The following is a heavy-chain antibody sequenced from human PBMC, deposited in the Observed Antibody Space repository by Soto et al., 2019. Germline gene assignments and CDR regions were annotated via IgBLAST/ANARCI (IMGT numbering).Heavy chain of an antibody. Sequence: PSETLSLTCTVSGGSVSSGSYYWSWIRQPPGKGLEWIGYIYYSGSTNYNPSLKSRVTISVDTSKNQFSLKLSSVTAADTAVYYCARDTTGIIDYWGQGTLVTVPQ. D-gene: IGHD1-1*01. CDR1: GGSVSSGSYY. CDR3: ARDTTGIIDY. J-gene: IGHJ4*02. V-gene: IGHV4-61*01. CDR2: IYYSGST.